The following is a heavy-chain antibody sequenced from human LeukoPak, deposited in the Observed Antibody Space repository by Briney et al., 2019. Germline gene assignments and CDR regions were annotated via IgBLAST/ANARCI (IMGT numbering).Heavy chain of an antibody. D-gene: IGHD6-19*01. CDR3: AKKSAVAVDYYFDY. Sequence: GGSLRLPCAASGFTFSSYAMSWVRQAPGKGLEWVSAISGTGGSAYYADSVKGRFTISRDNSKNTLYLQMNSLRAADTAVYYCAKKSAVAVDYYFDYCGQGTLVTVSS. CDR1: GFTFSSYA. V-gene: IGHV3-23*01. J-gene: IGHJ4*02. CDR2: ISGTGGSA.